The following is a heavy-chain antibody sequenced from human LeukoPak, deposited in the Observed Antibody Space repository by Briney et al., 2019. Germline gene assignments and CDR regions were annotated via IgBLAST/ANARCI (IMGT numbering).Heavy chain of an antibody. D-gene: IGHD1-26*01. Sequence: PSETLSLTCTVSGGSISSYYWSWIRQPPGKGLEWIGRIYTSGSTHYTPSLKSRVTISVDTSKNQFSLKLSSVTAADTAVYYCAREQELPGNYYSFYYMDVWGKGTTVTISS. V-gene: IGHV4-4*07. CDR1: GGSISSYY. CDR3: AREQELPGNYYSFYYMDV. J-gene: IGHJ6*03. CDR2: IYTSGST.